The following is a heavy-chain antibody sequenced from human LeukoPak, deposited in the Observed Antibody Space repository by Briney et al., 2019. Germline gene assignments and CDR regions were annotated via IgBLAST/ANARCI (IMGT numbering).Heavy chain of an antibody. Sequence: GGSLRLSCAASRFTFSSYSMNWVRQAPGKGLEWVSSISSSSSYIYYADSVKGRFTISRDNAKNSLYLQMNSLRAEDTAVYYCARDESDGYYYYMDVWGKGTTVTVSS. CDR1: RFTFSSYS. V-gene: IGHV3-21*01. CDR2: ISSSSSYI. CDR3: ARDESDGYYYYMDV. D-gene: IGHD2-21*01. J-gene: IGHJ6*03.